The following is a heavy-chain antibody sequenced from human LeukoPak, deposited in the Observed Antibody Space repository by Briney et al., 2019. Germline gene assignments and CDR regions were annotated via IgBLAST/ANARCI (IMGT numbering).Heavy chain of an antibody. V-gene: IGHV4-59*12. D-gene: IGHD4-11*01. CDR1: GGSISSYY. J-gene: IGHJ5*02. CDR3: ARDLTTPPYNWFDP. Sequence: SETLSLTCTVSGGSISSYYWSWIRQPPGKGLEWIGCISYSGSTNYNPSLKSRVTMSVDTSKNQFSLNLSSVTAADTAVYYCARDLTTPPYNWFDPWGQGTLVTVSS. CDR2: ISYSGST.